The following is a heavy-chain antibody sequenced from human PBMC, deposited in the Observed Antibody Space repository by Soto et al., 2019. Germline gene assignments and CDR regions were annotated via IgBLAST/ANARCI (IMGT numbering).Heavy chain of an antibody. Sequence: SETLSLSCTVSGGSISSSYWSWIRQPPGKGLEWIGYIYYSGSTNYNPSLKSRVTMSVDTSKKKFSLMLNSVTAADTAVYYCARVYYDILTGYHYAMAVWGQGTTVTVSS. CDR1: GGSISSSY. D-gene: IGHD3-9*01. J-gene: IGHJ6*02. CDR3: ARVYYDILTGYHYAMAV. CDR2: IYYSGST. V-gene: IGHV4-59*01.